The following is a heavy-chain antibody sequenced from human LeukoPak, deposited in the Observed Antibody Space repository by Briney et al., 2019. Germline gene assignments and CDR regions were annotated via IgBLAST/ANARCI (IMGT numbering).Heavy chain of an antibody. Sequence: ASVKVSCKASGYTFTSYGISWVRQAPGQGLERMGWISAYNGNTNYAQKLQGRVTMTADTSTSTAYMELRSLRSDDTAVYYCAGVRVAYYYYMDVWGKGTTVTVSS. CDR2: ISAYNGNT. CDR1: GYTFTSYG. D-gene: IGHD3-22*01. J-gene: IGHJ6*03. V-gene: IGHV1-18*01. CDR3: AGVRVAYYYYMDV.